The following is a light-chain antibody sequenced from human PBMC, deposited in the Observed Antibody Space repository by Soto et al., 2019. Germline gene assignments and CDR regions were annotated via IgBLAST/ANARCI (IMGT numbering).Light chain of an antibody. CDR3: QQRSNWPSLT. J-gene: IGKJ4*01. Sequence: IVLTQSPAILALSPGDRATLSCRASQSVGSYLAWYQHKPGQAPRLLISDASNRATGIPARFSGSGSETDFTLTISSLEPEDSAVYYCQQRSNWPSLTFGGGTKVEIK. V-gene: IGKV3-11*01. CDR1: QSVGSY. CDR2: DAS.